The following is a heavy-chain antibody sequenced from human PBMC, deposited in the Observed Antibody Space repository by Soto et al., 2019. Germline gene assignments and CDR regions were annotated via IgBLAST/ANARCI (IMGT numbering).Heavy chain of an antibody. D-gene: IGHD3-3*01. CDR3: ARDLRFLEWLFRDYYYYGMDV. V-gene: IGHV1-46*01. CDR1: GYTFTSYY. CDR2: INPSGGST. Sequence: ASVKVSCKXSGYTFTSYYMHWVRQAPGQGLEWMGIINPSGGSTSYAQKFQGRVTMTRDTSTSTVYMELSSLRSEDTAVYYCARDLRFLEWLFRDYYYYGMDVWGQGTTVTVSS. J-gene: IGHJ6*02.